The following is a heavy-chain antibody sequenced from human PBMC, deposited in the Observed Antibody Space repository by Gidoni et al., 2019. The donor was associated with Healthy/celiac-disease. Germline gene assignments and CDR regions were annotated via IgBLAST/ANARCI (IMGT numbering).Heavy chain of an antibody. J-gene: IGHJ4*02. CDR2: IYYSGST. CDR3: CSGSNPFPNY. CDR1: GGSISSSSYY. Sequence: QLQLQESGPGLVKPSETLSLTCTVSGGSISSSSYYWGWIRQPPGKGLEWIGSIYYSGSTYYNPSLKSRVTISVDTSKTQFSLKLSSVTAADTAVYYCCSGSNPFPNYWGQGTLVTVSS. D-gene: IGHD6-19*01. V-gene: IGHV4-39*01.